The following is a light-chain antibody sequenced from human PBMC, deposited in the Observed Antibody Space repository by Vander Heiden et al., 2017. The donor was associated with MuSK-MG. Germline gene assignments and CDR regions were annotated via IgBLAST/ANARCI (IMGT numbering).Light chain of an antibody. J-gene: IGKJ1*01. V-gene: IGKV3-20*01. CDR1: QSVYSRY. CDR3: QQDGSSPRT. Sequence: DIVLTQSPGTLSLSPGERATLSCRASQSVYSRYFAWYQQKPGQAPRLLIYGTSSRATGIPDRFSGSGSGTDITLTISRLEPEDFAVYYCQQDGSSPRTFGQGTKVEI. CDR2: GTS.